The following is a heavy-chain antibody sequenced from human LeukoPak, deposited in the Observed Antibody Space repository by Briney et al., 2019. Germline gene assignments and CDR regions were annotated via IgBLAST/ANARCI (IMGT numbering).Heavy chain of an antibody. CDR3: AKDSGRFLEWLGPNYYYGMDV. V-gene: IGHV3-7*03. J-gene: IGHJ6*02. CDR2: MQQGGNEK. D-gene: IGHD3-3*01. CDR1: GFTFSDYW. Sequence: GGSLRLSCAASGFTFSDYWMSWVRQAPGKGLEWVASMQQGGNEKYYVDSVKGRFTISRDNAKNSLYLQMNSLRAEDTAVYYCAKDSGRFLEWLGPNYYYGMDVWGQGTTVTVSS.